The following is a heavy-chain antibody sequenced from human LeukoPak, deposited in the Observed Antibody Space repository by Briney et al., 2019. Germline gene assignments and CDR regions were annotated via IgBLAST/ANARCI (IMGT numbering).Heavy chain of an antibody. D-gene: IGHD2-15*01. CDR3: ARDEREVVAASYNWFDP. J-gene: IGHJ5*02. CDR2: IYTSGST. CDR1: GGSISSGSYS. Sequence: PSETLSLTCAVSGGSISSGSYSWSWIRQPAGKGLEWIGRIYTSGSTNYNPSLKSRVTMSVDTSKNQFSLKLSSVTAADTAVYYCARDEREVVAASYNWFDPWGQGTLVTVSS. V-gene: IGHV4-61*02.